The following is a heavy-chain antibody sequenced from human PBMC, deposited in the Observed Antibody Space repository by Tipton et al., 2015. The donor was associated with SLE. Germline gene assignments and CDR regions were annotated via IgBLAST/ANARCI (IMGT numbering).Heavy chain of an antibody. CDR2: IFYTGST. Sequence: LRLSCSVSGASFNIFYWNWIRQPPGKGLEWIGSIFYTGSTKYNPSLQSRVTISLDTSKNQFSLNLSSVTAADTAVYYCARAGGGDSNWFDPWGQGTLVTVSS. D-gene: IGHD2-21*01. CDR3: ARAGGGDSNWFDP. V-gene: IGHV4-59*01. CDR1: GASFNIFY. J-gene: IGHJ5*02.